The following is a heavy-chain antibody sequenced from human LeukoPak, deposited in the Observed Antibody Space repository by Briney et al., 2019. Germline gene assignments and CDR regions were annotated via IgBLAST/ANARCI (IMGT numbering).Heavy chain of an antibody. D-gene: IGHD6-13*01. CDR2: IYYSGST. V-gene: IGHV4-31*03. CDR1: GGSISSGGYY. Sequence: SQTLSLTCTVSGGSISSGGYYWSWIRQQPGKGLEWIGYIYYSGSTYYNPSLKSRVTISVDTSKNQFSLKLSSVTAADTAVYYCASSRGDLAAAAFDYWGQGTLVTVSS. J-gene: IGHJ4*02. CDR3: ASSRGDLAAAAFDY.